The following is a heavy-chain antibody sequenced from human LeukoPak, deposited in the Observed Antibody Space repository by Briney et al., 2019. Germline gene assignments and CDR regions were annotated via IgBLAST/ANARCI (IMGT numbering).Heavy chain of an antibody. D-gene: IGHD3-16*02. CDR2: INHSGST. CDR1: GGSFSGYY. J-gene: IGHJ4*02. Sequence: SETLSLTCAVYGGSFSGYYWSWIRQPPGKGLEWIGEINHSGSTNYNPSLKSRVTISVDTSENQFSLKLSPVTAADTAVYYCAREGPPYDYVWGSYRYLRQNGPNFDYWGQGTLVTVSS. V-gene: IGHV4-34*01. CDR3: AREGPPYDYVWGSYRYLRQNGPNFDY.